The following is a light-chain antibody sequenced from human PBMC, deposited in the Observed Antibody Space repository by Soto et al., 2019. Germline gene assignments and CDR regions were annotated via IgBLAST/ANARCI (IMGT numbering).Light chain of an antibody. V-gene: IGKV3-11*01. J-gene: IGKJ1*01. CDR1: QSVSSY. Sequence: EIVLTQSPATLSLSPGERATLSCRASQSVSSYLAWYQQKPGQAPRLLLYDASNRATGIPARFSGSGSGTDFTLTISSLEPEDFAVYYCQQRSNWPPWTFGQGTKVESK. CDR2: DAS. CDR3: QQRSNWPPWT.